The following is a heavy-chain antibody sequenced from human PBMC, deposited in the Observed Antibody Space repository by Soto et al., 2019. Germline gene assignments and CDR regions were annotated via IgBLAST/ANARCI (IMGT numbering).Heavy chain of an antibody. Sequence: GASVKVSCKASGGTFSIYTISWVRQAPEQGLKWMGRIIPILGIANYAQKFQGRVTITADKSTSTAYMELSSLRSEDTAVYYCARLTYYYDSSARPDAFDIWGQGTMVTVSS. J-gene: IGHJ3*02. CDR3: ARLTYYYDSSARPDAFDI. V-gene: IGHV1-69*02. D-gene: IGHD3-22*01. CDR2: IIPILGIA. CDR1: GGTFSIYT.